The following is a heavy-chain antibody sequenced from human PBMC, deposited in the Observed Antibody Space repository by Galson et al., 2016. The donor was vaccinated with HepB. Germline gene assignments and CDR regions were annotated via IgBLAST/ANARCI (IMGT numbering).Heavy chain of an antibody. CDR1: GFTFSSYS. D-gene: IGHD1-26*01. CDR3: ARGDIVGAIFDY. V-gene: IGHV3-21*01. CDR2: ISSSSSYI. J-gene: IGHJ4*02. Sequence: SLRLSCAASGFTFSSYSMYWVRQAPGKGLEWVSSISSSSSYIYYADSVKGRFTISRDNAKNSLYLQMNSLRAEDTAEYYCARGDIVGAIFDYWGQGTLVTVSS.